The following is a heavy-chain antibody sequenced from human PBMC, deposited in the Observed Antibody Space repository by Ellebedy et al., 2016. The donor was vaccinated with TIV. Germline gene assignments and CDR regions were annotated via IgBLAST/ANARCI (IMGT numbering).Heavy chain of an antibody. V-gene: IGHV3-7*01. CDR1: GFSSSNNW. CDR2: IKQDGSEK. D-gene: IGHD3-3*01. Sequence: GESLKISCTASGFSSSNNWMSWVRQAPGKGLEWVANIKQDGSEKDYVDSVKGRFTISRDNSNNSLYLQMNTLRVEDTAVYYCARTVKTGRYYDPTFDYWGQGTLVTVSS. J-gene: IGHJ4*02. CDR3: ARTVKTGRYYDPTFDY.